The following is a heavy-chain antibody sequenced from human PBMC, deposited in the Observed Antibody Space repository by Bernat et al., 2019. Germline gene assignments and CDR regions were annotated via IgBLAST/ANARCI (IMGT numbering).Heavy chain of an antibody. D-gene: IGHD6-19*01. J-gene: IGHJ3*02. CDR1: GGSISSYY. V-gene: IGHV4-59*01. Sequence: QVQLQESGPGLVKPSETLSLTCTVSGGSISSYYWSWIRQPPGKGLEWIGYIYYSGSTNYNPSLKSRVTISVDTSKNQFSLKLSSVTAADTAVYDCARDLRQAGTDAFDIWGQGTMVTVSS. CDR2: IYYSGST. CDR3: ARDLRQAGTDAFDI.